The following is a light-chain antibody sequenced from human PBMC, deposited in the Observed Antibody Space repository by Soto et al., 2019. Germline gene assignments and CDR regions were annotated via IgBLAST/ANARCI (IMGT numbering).Light chain of an antibody. CDR1: QGISDY. V-gene: IGKV1-39*01. CDR2: TAS. Sequence: DIRMTQSPSSLSASVGDTVTITCRASQGISDYLSWLQHKPGEAPKLLIYTASSLQGGVPLRFSGAGSRTDFSLTISGLQPEDSATYYCQQTYTFPWTFGQGTRV. CDR3: QQTYTFPWT. J-gene: IGKJ1*01.